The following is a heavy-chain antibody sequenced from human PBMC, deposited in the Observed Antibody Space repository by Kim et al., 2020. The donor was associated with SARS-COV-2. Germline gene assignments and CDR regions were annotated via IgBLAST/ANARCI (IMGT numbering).Heavy chain of an antibody. D-gene: IGHD6-13*01. CDR1: GGSFSGYY. V-gene: IGHV4-34*01. CDR3: ARVLPYSSSWYVPHGRSDYYGMDV. J-gene: IGHJ6*02. Sequence: SENLSLTCAVYGGSFSGYYWSWIRQPPGKGLEWIGEINHSGSTNYNPSLKSRVTISVYTSKNQFSLKLSSVTAADTAVYYCARVLPYSSSWYVPHGRSDYYGMDVWGQGTTVTVSS. CDR2: INHSGST.